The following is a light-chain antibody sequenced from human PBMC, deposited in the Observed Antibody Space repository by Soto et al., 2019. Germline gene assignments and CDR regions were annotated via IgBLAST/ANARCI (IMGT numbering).Light chain of an antibody. J-gene: IGKJ2*01. Sequence: EIVMTQSPATLSVSPGERATLSCRASQSVSSNLAWYQQKPGQALRLLIYGASTRATGIPARFTGSGSGTEFTLTISSLQSEDFAVYYCQHYNHWPPYTFGQGTKLEIK. CDR3: QHYNHWPPYT. CDR2: GAS. V-gene: IGKV3-15*01. CDR1: QSVSSN.